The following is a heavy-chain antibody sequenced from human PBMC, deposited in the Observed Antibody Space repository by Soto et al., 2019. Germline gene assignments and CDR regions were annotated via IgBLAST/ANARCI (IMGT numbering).Heavy chain of an antibody. D-gene: IGHD6-19*01. V-gene: IGHV1-8*01. J-gene: IGHJ5*01. CDR1: GYRFSNYD. CDR2: VNPNRANT. CDR3: ARSDGWDLNGFDS. Sequence: QVQLVQSGAEVKKPGASVKVSCKASGYRFSNYDMNWVRQAPGPGLEWMGWVNPNRANTGYAQKFRGRLTLTTNTSITTAYMELSSLTSEDTAVYYCARSDGWDLNGFDSWGQGTLVTVSS.